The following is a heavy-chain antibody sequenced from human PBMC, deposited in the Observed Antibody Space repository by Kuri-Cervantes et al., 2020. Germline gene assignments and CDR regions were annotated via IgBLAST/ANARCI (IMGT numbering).Heavy chain of an antibody. CDR3: ARLDCGGDCYFLRRYFDI. J-gene: IGHJ2*01. V-gene: IGHV4-39*01. Sequence: GSLRLSCTVSGGSISSYYWGWIRQPPGKALEWIGNIFYSGSTYYNPSLKSRFTISVDTSKNQFSLKLSSVTAADTAVFYCARLDCGGDCYFLRRYFDIWGRGTLVTVSS. CDR1: GGSISSYY. CDR2: IFYSGST. D-gene: IGHD2-21*02.